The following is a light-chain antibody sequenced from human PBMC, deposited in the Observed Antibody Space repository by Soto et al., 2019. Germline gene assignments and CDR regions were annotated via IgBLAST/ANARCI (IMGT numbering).Light chain of an antibody. CDR1: NSDVGGYNY. Sequence: QSALTQPASVSGSPGQSITISCTGTNSDVGGYNYVSWYQQHPGKAPKLMIYEVSNRPSGVSNRFSGSKSGNTASLTISGLQAEDEADYHCSSYSSGTTLKVFGTGTKLTVL. CDR3: SSYSSGTTLKV. J-gene: IGLJ1*01. V-gene: IGLV2-14*01. CDR2: EVS.